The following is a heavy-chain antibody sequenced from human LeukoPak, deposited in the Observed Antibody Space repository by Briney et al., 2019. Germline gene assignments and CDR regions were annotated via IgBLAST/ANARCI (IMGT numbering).Heavy chain of an antibody. D-gene: IGHD6-19*01. CDR1: GGSISSGDYY. Sequence: SSETLSLTCTVSGGSISSGDYYWSWIRQPPGKGLEWIGYIYYSGSTYYNPSLKSRVTISVDTSKNQFSLKLSSVTAADTAVYYCARGVGHSSGWRGYYFDYWGQGTLVTVSS. CDR2: IYYSGST. V-gene: IGHV4-30-4*02. J-gene: IGHJ4*02. CDR3: ARGVGHSSGWRGYYFDY.